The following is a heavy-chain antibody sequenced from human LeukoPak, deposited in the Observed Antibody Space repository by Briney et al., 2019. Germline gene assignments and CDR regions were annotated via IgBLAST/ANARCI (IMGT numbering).Heavy chain of an antibody. J-gene: IGHJ4*02. V-gene: IGHV3-7*03. CDR3: ALARSLDY. CDR2: IKQDGSEK. Sequence: GGSLRLSCAASEFTFSSYWMTWVRQAPGKGLEWVANIKQDGSEKYYVDSVKGRFTISRDNAKNSLYLQMNSLRVEDTAVYYCALARSLDYWGQGILVTVSS. CDR1: EFTFSSYW.